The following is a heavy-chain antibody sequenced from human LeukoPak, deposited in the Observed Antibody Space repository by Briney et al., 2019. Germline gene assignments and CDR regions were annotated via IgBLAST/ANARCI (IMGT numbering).Heavy chain of an antibody. D-gene: IGHD6-19*01. V-gene: IGHV4-59*01. CDR2: IYYSGST. Sequence: SETLSLTCTASGGSISSYYWSWIRQPPGKGLEWIGYIYYSGSTNYNPSLKSRVTISVDTSKNQFSLKLSSVTAADTAVYYCARVTGIAVAGQIRWRWFDPWGQGTLVTVSS. CDR3: ARVTGIAVAGQIRWRWFDP. J-gene: IGHJ5*02. CDR1: GGSISSYY.